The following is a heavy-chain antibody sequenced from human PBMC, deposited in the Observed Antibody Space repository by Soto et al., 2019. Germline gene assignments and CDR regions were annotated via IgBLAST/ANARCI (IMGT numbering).Heavy chain of an antibody. Sequence: GGSLRLSCAAAGFTFSSYGRSWVRQAPGKGLEWVANIKQDGSEKYYVDSVKGRFTISRDNAKNSLYLQMNSLRAEDTAVYYCASEVGELWFPYYYGMDVWGQGTTVTVSS. V-gene: IGHV3-7*01. J-gene: IGHJ6*02. D-gene: IGHD3-16*02. CDR1: GFTFSSYG. CDR3: ASEVGELWFPYYYGMDV. CDR2: IKQDGSEK.